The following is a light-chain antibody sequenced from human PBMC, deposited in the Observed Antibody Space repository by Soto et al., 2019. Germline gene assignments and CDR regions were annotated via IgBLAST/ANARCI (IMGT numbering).Light chain of an antibody. CDR3: CSYAGSVYV. J-gene: IGLJ1*01. CDR1: SSDVGNYNL. V-gene: IGLV2-23*01. CDR2: EGS. Sequence: QSALTQPASVSGSPGQSITISCTGTSSDVGNYNLVSWYQQHPGKAPKLMIYEGSKRPSGVSNRFSGSKSGNTASLTISGLQAEDEADYYCCSYAGSVYVFGTGTKLTVL.